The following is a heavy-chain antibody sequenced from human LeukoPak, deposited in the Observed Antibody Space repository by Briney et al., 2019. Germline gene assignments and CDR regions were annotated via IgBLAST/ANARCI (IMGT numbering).Heavy chain of an antibody. D-gene: IGHD3/OR15-3a*01. Sequence: ASVKVSCKASGYTFTSHDVNWLRQATGQGLEWLGWMNPNSGHTGFAQKFQGRVTMTRNTSISTAYMELSSLRSEDTAVYYCARGQFFDWLYDYWGQGTLVTVSS. V-gene: IGHV1-8*01. CDR3: ARGQFFDWLYDY. CDR1: GYTFTSHD. CDR2: MNPNSGHT. J-gene: IGHJ4*02.